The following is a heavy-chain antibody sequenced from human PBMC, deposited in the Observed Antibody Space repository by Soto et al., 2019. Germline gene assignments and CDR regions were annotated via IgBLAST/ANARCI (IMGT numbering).Heavy chain of an antibody. Sequence: GGSLRLSCAASGFTFSGSAMHWVRQASGKGLEWVGRIRSKANSYATAYAASVKGRFTISRDDSKNTAYLQMNSLKTEDTAVYYCTSASRIAAAGTPTYYYYYGMDVWGQGTTVTVSS. D-gene: IGHD6-13*01. V-gene: IGHV3-73*01. CDR2: IRSKANSYAT. CDR1: GFTFSGSA. J-gene: IGHJ6*02. CDR3: TSASRIAAAGTPTYYYYYGMDV.